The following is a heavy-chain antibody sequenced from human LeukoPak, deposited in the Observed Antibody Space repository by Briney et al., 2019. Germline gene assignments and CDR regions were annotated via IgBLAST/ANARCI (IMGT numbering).Heavy chain of an antibody. CDR3: ARDDYYGSGSYNWFDP. CDR1: GGSISSYY. J-gene: IGHJ5*02. D-gene: IGHD3-10*01. Sequence: SETLSLTCTVSGGSISSYYWSWIRQPAGKGLEWIGRIYTSGSTNYNPSLKSRVTMSVDTSKNQFSLKLSSVTAADTAVYYCARDDYYGSGSYNWFDPWGQGTLVTVSS. V-gene: IGHV4-4*07. CDR2: IYTSGST.